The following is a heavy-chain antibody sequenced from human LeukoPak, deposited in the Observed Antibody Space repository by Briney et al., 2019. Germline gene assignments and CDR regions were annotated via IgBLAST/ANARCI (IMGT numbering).Heavy chain of an antibody. D-gene: IGHD2-2*01. CDR3: ARELRNDIVVVPAAPDY. CDR1: GFTFSSYA. Sequence: GGSLRLSCAASGFTFSSYAMHWVRQAPGKGLEWVAIISYDGTNKYYADSVKGRFTISRDNSKNTLYLQMNSLRAEDTAVYYCARELRNDIVVVPAAPDYWGQGTLVTVSS. V-gene: IGHV3-30-3*01. CDR2: ISYDGTNK. J-gene: IGHJ4*02.